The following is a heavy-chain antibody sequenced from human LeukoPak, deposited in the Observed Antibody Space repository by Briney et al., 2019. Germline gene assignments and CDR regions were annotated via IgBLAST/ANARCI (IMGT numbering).Heavy chain of an antibody. CDR2: ISSSGSTI. J-gene: IGHJ4*02. Sequence: GGSLRLSCAASGFTFSSYEMNWVRQAPGKGLEWVSYISSSGSTIYYADSVKGRFTISRDNAKNSLYLQMNSLRAEDTAVYYCASGFGDYYDSSGYYEGYWGQGTLVTVSS. V-gene: IGHV3-48*03. CDR3: ASGFGDYYDSSGYYEGY. D-gene: IGHD3-22*01. CDR1: GFTFSSYE.